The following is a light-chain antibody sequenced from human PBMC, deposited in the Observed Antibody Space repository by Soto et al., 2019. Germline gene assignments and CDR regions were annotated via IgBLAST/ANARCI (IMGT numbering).Light chain of an antibody. J-gene: IGKJ5*01. V-gene: IGKV1-39*01. CDR2: AAS. CDR1: QSVSRY. Sequence: DVQMTQSPSSLSSLVGDIVTITCGSSQSVSRYLNWYQHKPGKAPKLLINAASNLRSGVPSRFSGSGSGTDFTLTIDGLQPEDFAVYYCQQSYITPPITFGQGTRLEIK. CDR3: QQSYITPPIT.